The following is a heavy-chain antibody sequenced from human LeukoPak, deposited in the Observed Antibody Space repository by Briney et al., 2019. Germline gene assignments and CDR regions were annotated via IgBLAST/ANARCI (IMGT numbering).Heavy chain of an antibody. Sequence: PGGSLRLSCSASGFTFSNYWMHWVRQAPGKGLVWVSHVNTDGTMANYADSVKGRFTISRDNAKNTVHLQMNSLRAEDTAVYYCARRGVCTGISCNLDYWGQGTLATVSS. J-gene: IGHJ4*02. CDR1: GFTFSNYW. V-gene: IGHV3-74*01. D-gene: IGHD2-2*01. CDR2: VNTDGTMA. CDR3: ARRGVCTGISCNLDY.